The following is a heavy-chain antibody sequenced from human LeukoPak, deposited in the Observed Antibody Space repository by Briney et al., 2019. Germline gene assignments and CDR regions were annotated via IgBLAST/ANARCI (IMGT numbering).Heavy chain of an antibody. CDR1: GFTFSSYW. J-gene: IGHJ6*03. CDR2: INSDGSST. CDR3: ARSDYYGSGTYGSHYYYYYMDV. D-gene: IGHD3-10*01. Sequence: PGGSLRLSCAASGFTFSSYWMHWVRQAPGKWLVWVSRINSDGSSTRYADSVKGRFIISRDNAKNSVYLQMNSLRVEDTAVYYCARSDYYGSGTYGSHYYYYYMDVWGKGTTVTVSS. V-gene: IGHV3-74*01.